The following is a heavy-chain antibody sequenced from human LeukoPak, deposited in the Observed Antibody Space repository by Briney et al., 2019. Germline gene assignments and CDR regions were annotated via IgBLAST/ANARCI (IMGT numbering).Heavy chain of an antibody. V-gene: IGHV3-23*01. J-gene: IGHJ4*02. CDR2: ITGSGGSK. CDR1: GFTFTSYA. Sequence: WETLSLTCAASGFTFTSYAMSWVRQPPGKGLEWLSGITGSGGSKYYADSVKGRFTISRDNSKRTLYLQMNSLRVEDTAVYYCAKHTSGGSVHYFDSWGQGTLVTVSS. D-gene: IGHD6-19*01. CDR3: AKHTSGGSVHYFDS.